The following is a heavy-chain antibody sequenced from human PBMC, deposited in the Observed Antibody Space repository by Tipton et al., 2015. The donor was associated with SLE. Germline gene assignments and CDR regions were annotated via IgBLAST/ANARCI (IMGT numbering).Heavy chain of an antibody. Sequence: SLRLSCAGSGFTFSTYWMHWVRQAPGKGLVWVSRINSDESSTWYADSVKGRFIISRDNAKNTLYLQMSGLRAEDTAAYYCARVKPGAARFFDYWGQGTLVTVSS. CDR1: GFTFSTYW. V-gene: IGHV3-74*01. J-gene: IGHJ4*02. CDR3: ARVKPGAARFFDY. D-gene: IGHD6-6*01. CDR2: INSDESST.